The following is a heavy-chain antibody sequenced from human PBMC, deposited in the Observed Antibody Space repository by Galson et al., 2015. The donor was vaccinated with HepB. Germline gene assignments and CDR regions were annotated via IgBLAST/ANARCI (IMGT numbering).Heavy chain of an antibody. CDR3: AIRGASSGYYDTPFGY. CDR2: IDPSDSYT. CDR1: GYSFTSYW. Sequence: QSGAEVKKPGESLRISCKGSGYSFTSYWISWVRQMPGKGLEWMGRIDPSDSYTNYSPSFQGHVTISADKSISTAYLQWSSLKASDTAMYYCAIRGASSGYYDTPFGYWGQGTLVTVSS. D-gene: IGHD3-22*01. V-gene: IGHV5-10-1*01. J-gene: IGHJ4*02.